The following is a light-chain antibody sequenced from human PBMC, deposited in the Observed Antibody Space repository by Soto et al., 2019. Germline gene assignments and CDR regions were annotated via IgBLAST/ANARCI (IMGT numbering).Light chain of an antibody. CDR1: QSVKSSY. CDR3: QHYGSSPPNT. J-gene: IGKJ2*01. V-gene: IGKV3-20*01. Sequence: ELVLTQSPGTLSLSPGERATLSCRASQSVKSSYLAWYQQKPGRAPRLLIYGASSRATGIPDRFSGSGSGTDFTLIISRLEPEDFAVYYCQHYGSSPPNTFGQGTKLEIK. CDR2: GAS.